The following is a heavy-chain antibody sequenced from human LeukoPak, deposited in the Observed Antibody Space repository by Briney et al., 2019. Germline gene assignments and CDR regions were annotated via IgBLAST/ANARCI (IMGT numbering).Heavy chain of an antibody. CDR3: ARRARDYYGSGSFDY. CDR1: GYSFTSYW. D-gene: IGHD3-10*01. CDR2: IYPGDSDT. Sequence: GESLKISCKGSGYSFTSYWIGWVRQMPGKGLEWMGIIYPGDSDTRYSPSFQGQVTISADKSISTAYLQWSSLKASDTAMYYCARRARDYYGSGSFDYWGQGTLVTVSS. V-gene: IGHV5-51*01. J-gene: IGHJ4*02.